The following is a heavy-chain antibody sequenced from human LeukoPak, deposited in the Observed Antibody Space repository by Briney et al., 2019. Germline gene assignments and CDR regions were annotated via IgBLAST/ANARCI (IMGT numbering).Heavy chain of an antibody. V-gene: IGHV3-23*01. J-gene: IGHJ4*02. CDR1: GFTFSSYA. Sequence: GGSLRLSCAASGFTFSSYAMTWVRQAPGKGLEWVSAISDSGSSTYYADSVKGRFTISRDNSKNTLYLQINSLRAEDAAVYYCAKVQDRLTVAGPARYGGQGTLVTVSS. D-gene: IGHD6-19*01. CDR2: ISDSGSST. CDR3: AKVQDRLTVAGPARY.